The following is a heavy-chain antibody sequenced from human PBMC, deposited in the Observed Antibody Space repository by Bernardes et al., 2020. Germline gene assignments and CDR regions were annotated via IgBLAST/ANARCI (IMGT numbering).Heavy chain of an antibody. CDR2: IQQDGSEK. V-gene: IGHV3-7*01. CDR1: GFTFSSYW. J-gene: IGHJ6*02. D-gene: IGHD1-1*01. CDR3: ARNPPRYGMDV. Sequence: GGSLRLSCAASGFTFSSYWMSWVRQAPGKGLEWVANIQQDGSEKYYVDSVKGRFTISRDNAKHSLYLQMNSLRGEDTAVYYCARNPPRYGMDVWGQGTTVTVSS.